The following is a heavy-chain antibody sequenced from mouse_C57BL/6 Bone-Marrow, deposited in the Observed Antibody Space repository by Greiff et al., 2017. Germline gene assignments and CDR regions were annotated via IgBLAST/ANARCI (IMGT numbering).Heavy chain of an antibody. D-gene: IGHD2-4*01. Sequence: QVQLQQSGPELVKPGASVKLSCKASGYTFTSYDINWVKQRPGQGLEWIGWIYPRDGSTKYNEKFKGKATLTVDTSSSTAYMELHSLTSEASAVYFCASPGLAMIMTKYFDVWGTGTTVTVSS. CDR2: IYPRDGST. V-gene: IGHV1-85*01. J-gene: IGHJ1*03. CDR1: GYTFTSYD. CDR3: ASPGLAMIMTKYFDV.